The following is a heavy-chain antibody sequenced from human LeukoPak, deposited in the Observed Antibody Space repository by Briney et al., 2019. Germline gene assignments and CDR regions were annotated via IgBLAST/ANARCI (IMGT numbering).Heavy chain of an antibody. CDR2: IKKDGSEE. J-gene: IGHJ3*01. Sequence: AGGSLRLSCAASGFTLNSYLMSWVRQSPGGGLEWVANIKKDGSEENYLDSVKGRFTVSRDNDKNSLYLQKNTVRGEHTAVYYCARSNPNRNALDLWGQGAMVTISS. D-gene: IGHD1-14*01. CDR3: ARSNPNRNALDL. V-gene: IGHV3-7*01. CDR1: GFTLNSYL.